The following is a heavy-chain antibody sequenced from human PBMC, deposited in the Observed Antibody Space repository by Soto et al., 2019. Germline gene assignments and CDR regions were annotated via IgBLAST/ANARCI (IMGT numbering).Heavy chain of an antibody. V-gene: IGHV4-34*01. CDR1: GGSFSGYY. CDR2: INHSGST. Sequence: QVQLQQWGAGLLKPSETLSLTCAVYGGSFSGYYWSWIRQPPGKGLEWIGEINHSGSTNYNPSLKSRVTISVDTSKNQFSRKLSSVTAADTAVYYCARAGFGDYGRMGWFDPWGQGTLVTVSS. D-gene: IGHD4-17*01. CDR3: ARAGFGDYGRMGWFDP. J-gene: IGHJ5*02.